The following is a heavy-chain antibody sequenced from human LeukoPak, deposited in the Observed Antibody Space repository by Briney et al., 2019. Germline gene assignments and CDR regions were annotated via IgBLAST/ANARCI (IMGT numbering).Heavy chain of an antibody. CDR3: AAEEYYDSSGYYGY. CDR2: IYHSGST. Sequence: SETLSLTCAVSGGSISSGGYSWSWIRQPPGKGLEWIGYIYHSGSTYCNPSRKSRVTISVDRSKNQFSLKLSSVTAADTAVYYCAAEEYYDSSGYYGYWGQGTLVTVSS. J-gene: IGHJ4*02. CDR1: GGSISSGGYS. V-gene: IGHV4-30-2*01. D-gene: IGHD3-22*01.